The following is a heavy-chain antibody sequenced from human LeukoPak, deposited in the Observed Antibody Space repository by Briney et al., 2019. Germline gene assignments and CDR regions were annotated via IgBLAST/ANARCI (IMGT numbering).Heavy chain of an antibody. Sequence: SETLSLTCTVSGGSISSSSYYWGWIRQPPGKGLEWIGSIYYSGSTYYNPSLKSRVTISVDTSKNQFSLKLSSVTAADTAVYYCARTYYYGSGRYFDYWGQGTLVTVSS. CDR3: ARTYYYGSGRYFDY. CDR1: GGSISSSSYY. J-gene: IGHJ4*02. D-gene: IGHD3-10*01. V-gene: IGHV4-39*07. CDR2: IYYSGST.